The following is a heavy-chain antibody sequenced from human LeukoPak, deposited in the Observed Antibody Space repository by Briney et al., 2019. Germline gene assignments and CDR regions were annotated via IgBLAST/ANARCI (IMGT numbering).Heavy chain of an antibody. CDR2: IIPIFGTA. J-gene: IGHJ4*02. CDR1: GGTFSSYA. Sequence: ASVKVSCKASGGTFSSYAISWVRQAPGQGLECIGRIIPIFGTANYAQKFQGRVTITTDESTSTAYMELSSLRSEDTAVYYCARDPIAVAGKFDYWGQGTLVTVSS. V-gene: IGHV1-69*05. CDR3: ARDPIAVAGKFDY. D-gene: IGHD6-19*01.